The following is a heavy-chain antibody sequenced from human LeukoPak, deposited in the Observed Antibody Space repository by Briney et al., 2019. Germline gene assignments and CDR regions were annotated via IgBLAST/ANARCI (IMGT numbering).Heavy chain of an antibody. D-gene: IGHD3-10*01. CDR2: INHSGST. CDR3: RGSGSYYNWARFDP. J-gene: IGHJ5*02. CDR1: GGSFSGYY. V-gene: IGHV4-34*01. Sequence: SETLSLTCAVYGGSFSGYYWSWIRQPPGKGLEWIGEINHSGSTNYNPSLKSRVTISVDTSKNQFSLKLSSVTAADTAVYYCRGSGSYYNWARFDPWGQGTLVTVSS.